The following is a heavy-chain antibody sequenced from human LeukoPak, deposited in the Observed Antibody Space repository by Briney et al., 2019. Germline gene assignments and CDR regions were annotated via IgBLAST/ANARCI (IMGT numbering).Heavy chain of an antibody. CDR2: IYYSGST. Sequence: SETLSLTCTVSGGSISSYYWSWIRQPPGKGLEWLGYIYYSGSTNYNPSLKSRVTISVDTSKNQFSLKLSSVTAADTAVYYCARGYGDYDNWFDPWGQGTLVTVSS. CDR3: ARGYGDYDNWFDP. V-gene: IGHV4-59*01. CDR1: GGSISSYY. J-gene: IGHJ5*02. D-gene: IGHD4-17*01.